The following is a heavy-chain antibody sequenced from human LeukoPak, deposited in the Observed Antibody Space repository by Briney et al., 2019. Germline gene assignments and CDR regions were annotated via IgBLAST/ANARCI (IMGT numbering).Heavy chain of an antibody. J-gene: IGHJ4*02. V-gene: IGHV3-20*04. CDR3: ARGDTLTTRQLDS. Sequence: PGGSLRLSCAASGFTFSSYSMNWVRQAPGKGLQWVSGITRNYAIIGYVDSVKGRFTISRDSDKNSLYLQMDSLRPDDTAIYYCARGDTLTTRQLDSWGLGTLVTVSS. CDR1: GFTFSSYS. D-gene: IGHD3-9*01. CDR2: ITRNYAII.